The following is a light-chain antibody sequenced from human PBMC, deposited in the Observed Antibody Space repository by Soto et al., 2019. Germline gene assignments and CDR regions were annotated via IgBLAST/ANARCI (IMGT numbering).Light chain of an antibody. CDR2: EVS. CDR1: SSDVGTYNL. CDR3: CSYAGTNTLGV. Sequence: HSALTQPASVSGSPGQSITISCTGTSSDVGTYNLVSWYQQHPGKAPKLMIYEVSERPSGVSNRFSGSKSGSTASLTISGLQAEDEADYYCCSYAGTNTLGVFGGGTKLTVL. V-gene: IGLV2-23*02. J-gene: IGLJ2*01.